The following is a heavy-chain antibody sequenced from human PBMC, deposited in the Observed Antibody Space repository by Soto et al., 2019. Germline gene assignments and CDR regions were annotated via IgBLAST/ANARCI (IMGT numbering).Heavy chain of an antibody. Sequence: SQTLSLTCAISGDSVSSNSAAWNWLRQSPSRGLEWLGKTYYRSKWYYGYAVSVKSRITINPDTSKNQFSLQLNSVTTEDTAVYYGATIHRSSSSDMAFWGQGTTVTVSS. V-gene: IGHV6-1*01. J-gene: IGHJ6*01. CDR2: TYYRSKWYY. D-gene: IGHD6-6*01. CDR3: ATIHRSSSSDMAF. CDR1: GDSVSSNSAA.